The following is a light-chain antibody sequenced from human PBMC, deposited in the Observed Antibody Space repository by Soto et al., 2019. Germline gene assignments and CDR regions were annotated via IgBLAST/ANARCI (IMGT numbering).Light chain of an antibody. CDR3: QQYNNWPLT. CDR2: RAS. Sequence: EIVMTQSPDTLSVSPGERATLSCRASQSVSSKLAWYQQKPGQAPRLLIYRASTRATDIPARFSGSGSGTEFTLTITSLQSEDFAVYWCQQYNNWPLTFGPGTRLEIK. CDR1: QSVSSK. V-gene: IGKV3-15*01. J-gene: IGKJ5*01.